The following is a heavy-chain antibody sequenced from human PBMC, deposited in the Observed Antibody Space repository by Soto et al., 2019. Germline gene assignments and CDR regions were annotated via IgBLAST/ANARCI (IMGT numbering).Heavy chain of an antibody. V-gene: IGHV1-18*01. D-gene: IGHD6-19*01. Sequence: QVQLVQSGAEVKKPGASVRVSCKTSGYTFTSYGINWVRQAPGQGLEWMGWISVDNGNTKYAQNVQGRVTMTTDTSTSTAYMDLRSLRFDDTAVYYCARGIGEAGMGWFDPWGQGTLVTVSS. CDR1: GYTFTSYG. CDR3: ARGIGEAGMGWFDP. CDR2: ISVDNGNT. J-gene: IGHJ5*02.